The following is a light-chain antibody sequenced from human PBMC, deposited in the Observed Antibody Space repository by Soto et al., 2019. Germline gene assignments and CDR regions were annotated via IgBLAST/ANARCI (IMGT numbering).Light chain of an antibody. J-gene: IGKJ2*01. CDR2: AAS. Sequence: DIQMTQSPSSLSASVGDRVTITCRARQSISTYLNWYQQKPGKAPKVLIYAASSLQSGVPSRFSVPGSGTDFILTISSLQPEDFATYYCQQSYSSPLTFGHGTKLEIK. CDR3: QQSYSSPLT. CDR1: QSISTY. V-gene: IGKV1-39*01.